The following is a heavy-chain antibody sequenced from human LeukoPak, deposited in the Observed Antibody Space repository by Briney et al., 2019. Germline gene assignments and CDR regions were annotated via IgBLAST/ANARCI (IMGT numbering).Heavy chain of an antibody. D-gene: IGHD6-19*01. V-gene: IGHV3-23*01. J-gene: IGHJ4*02. CDR3: VKGPRPDITVAHTVEN. Sequence: PGGSLILSCAASGFIFSNYAMSWVRQVPGRGLEWVSTISSRGDSTYVADSVKGRFTAPRDNSKDSLYLQMNTVRAEDTAVYYCVKGPRPDITVAHTVENWGQGTLVTVSS. CDR2: ISSRGDST. CDR1: GFIFSNYA.